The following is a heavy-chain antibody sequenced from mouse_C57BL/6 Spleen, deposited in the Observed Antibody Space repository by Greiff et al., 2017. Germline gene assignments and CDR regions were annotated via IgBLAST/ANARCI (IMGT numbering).Heavy chain of an antibody. J-gene: IGHJ4*01. V-gene: IGHV14-4*01. D-gene: IGHD1-1*01. Sequence: VHVKQSGAELVRPGASVKLSCTASGFNIKDDYMHWVKQRPEQGLEWIGWIDPENGDTEYASKFQGKATITADPSSNTAYLQLSSLTSEDTGVYYCTTGITTVVATDAMDYWGQGTSVTVSS. CDR2: IDPENGDT. CDR3: TTGITTVVATDAMDY. CDR1: GFNIKDDY.